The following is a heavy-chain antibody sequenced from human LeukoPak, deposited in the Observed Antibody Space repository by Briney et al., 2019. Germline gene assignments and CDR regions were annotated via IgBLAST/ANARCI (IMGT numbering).Heavy chain of an antibody. V-gene: IGHV5-51*01. Sequence: GESLKISCEASGYSFTNFWVAWVRQMPGKGLEWMGIIYPGDSDTRYSPSFQGQVTISADKSISTAYLQWSSLKASDTAMYYCARLDDNKFDYWGQGTLVTVSS. CDR2: IYPGDSDT. J-gene: IGHJ4*02. D-gene: IGHD1-1*01. CDR3: ARLDDNKFDY. CDR1: GYSFTNFW.